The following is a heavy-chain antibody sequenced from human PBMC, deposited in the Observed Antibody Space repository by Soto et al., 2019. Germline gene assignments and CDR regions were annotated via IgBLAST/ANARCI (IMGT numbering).Heavy chain of an antibody. CDR3: ARGEDTMVRGVIITPSFDY. Sequence: QVQLVQSGAEVKKPGASVKVSCKASGYTFTSYAMHWVRQAPGQRLEWMGWINAGNGNTKYSQKFQGRVTITRDTSASTANMELSSLRSEDTAVYYCARGEDTMVRGVIITPSFDYWGQGTLVTVSS. V-gene: IGHV1-3*01. D-gene: IGHD3-10*01. J-gene: IGHJ4*02. CDR1: GYTFTSYA. CDR2: INAGNGNT.